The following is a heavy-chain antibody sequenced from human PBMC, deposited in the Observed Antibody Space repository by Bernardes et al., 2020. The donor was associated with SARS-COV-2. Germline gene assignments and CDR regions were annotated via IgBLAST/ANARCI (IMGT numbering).Heavy chain of an antibody. V-gene: IGHV5-51*01. D-gene: IGHD3-10*01. CDR2: IYPGDSDT. Sequence: ESLKISCKGSGYSFTTYWIGWVRQMPGKGLEWMGNIYPGDSDTTYSPSFQGQVTISADKSISTAYLQWTSLKASDTAMYYCARIYGSGSPCDYWGQGTLVTVSS. CDR3: ARIYGSGSPCDY. CDR1: GYSFTTYW. J-gene: IGHJ4*02.